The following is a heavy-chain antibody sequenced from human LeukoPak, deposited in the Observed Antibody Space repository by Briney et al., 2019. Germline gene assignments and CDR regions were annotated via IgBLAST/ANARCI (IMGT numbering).Heavy chain of an antibody. D-gene: IGHD3-10*01. CDR1: GGSFSGYY. CDR3: ARPIWSRKHTSGAFDI. J-gene: IGHJ3*02. CDR2: INHSGST. V-gene: IGHV4-34*01. Sequence: PSETLSLTCAVYGGSFSGYYWSWIRQPPGKGLEWIGEINHSGSTNYNPSLKSRVTISVDTSKNQFSLKLSSATAADTAVYYCARPIWSRKHTSGAFDIWGQGTMVTVSS.